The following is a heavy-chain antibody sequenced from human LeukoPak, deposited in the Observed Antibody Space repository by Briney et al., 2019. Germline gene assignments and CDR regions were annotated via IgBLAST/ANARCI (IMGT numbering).Heavy chain of an antibody. CDR1: GFTFSSYS. CDR2: ISSSSTI. CDR3: ARGTLNIPGEQGAFDY. J-gene: IGHJ4*02. D-gene: IGHD1-14*01. Sequence: GGSLRLSCAASGFTFSSYSMNWVRQAPGKGLEWVSYISSSSTIYYADSVKGRFTISRDNAKNSLYLQMNSLRAEDTAVYYCARGTLNIPGEQGAFDYWGQGTLVTVSS. V-gene: IGHV3-48*04.